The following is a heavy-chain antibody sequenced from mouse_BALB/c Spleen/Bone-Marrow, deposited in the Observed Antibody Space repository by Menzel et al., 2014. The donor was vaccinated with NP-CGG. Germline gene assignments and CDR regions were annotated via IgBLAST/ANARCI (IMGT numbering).Heavy chain of an antibody. CDR2: INSNGGST. CDR3: AREDYYYAMHY. J-gene: IGHJ4*01. CDR1: GFTFSSYG. Sequence: DVHLVESGGGLVQPGGSLKLSCAASGFTFSSYGMSWVRQTPDKRLELVATINSNGGSTYYPDSVKGRFTISRDNAKNTLYLQMSSLKPEDTAMYYCAREDYYYAMHYWGQGTSVTVSS. V-gene: IGHV5-6-3*01.